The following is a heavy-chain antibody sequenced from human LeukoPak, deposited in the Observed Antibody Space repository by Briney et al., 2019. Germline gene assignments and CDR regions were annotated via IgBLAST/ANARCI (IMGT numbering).Heavy chain of an antibody. D-gene: IGHD3-22*01. V-gene: IGHV3-23*01. CDR1: GFTFSAYA. CDR3: AKGADGYDSSSYYYY. CDR2: ISGSGSST. J-gene: IGHJ4*02. Sequence: PGGSLRLSCAASGFTFSAYAMIWVRQAPGKGLEWVSGISGSGSSTYYADSVKGRFTISRDNSKNTLYLQLNSLRVEDTAVYYCAKGADGYDSSSYYYYWGQGTLVTVSS.